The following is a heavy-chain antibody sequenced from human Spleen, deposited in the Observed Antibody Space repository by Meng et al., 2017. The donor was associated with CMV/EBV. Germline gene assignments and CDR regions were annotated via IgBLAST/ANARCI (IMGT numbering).Heavy chain of an antibody. CDR1: LSTGGVG. D-gene: IGHD6-19*01. J-gene: IGHJ3*02. Sequence: LSTGGVGVGWIRQPPGKALEWLALIYWDDDKRYRPSLKSRLTITKDTSKSHVVLTLTDMAPVDTATYYCAHRQTGGDGNGWADTYDMWGQGTVVTVSS. V-gene: IGHV2-5*02. CDR2: IYWDDDK. CDR3: AHRQTGGDGNGWADTYDM.